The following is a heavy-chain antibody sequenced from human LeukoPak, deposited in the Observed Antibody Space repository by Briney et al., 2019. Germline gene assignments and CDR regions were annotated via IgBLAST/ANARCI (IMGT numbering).Heavy chain of an antibody. J-gene: IGHJ4*02. CDR3: ARTHHYYDSSGPPGY. D-gene: IGHD3-22*01. Sequence: ASVKVSCKASGGTFSSYAISWVRQAPGQGLEWMGGIIPIFGTANYAQKFQGRVTITADESTSTAHMELSSLRSEDTAVYYCARTHHYYDSSGPPGYWGQGTLVTVSS. CDR2: IIPIFGTA. V-gene: IGHV1-69*13. CDR1: GGTFSSYA.